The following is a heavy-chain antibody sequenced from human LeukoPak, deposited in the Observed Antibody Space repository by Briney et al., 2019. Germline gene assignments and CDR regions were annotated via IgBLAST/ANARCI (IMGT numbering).Heavy chain of an antibody. CDR3: ARRHSSGHDAFDI. Sequence: GASVKVSCKASGYTLTDYYMHWVRQAPGQGLEWMGWISPNSGGTNYAQNFQGRVTMTRDTSVSTAYMELSSLRSDDTAVYYCARRHSSGHDAFDIWGQGTMVTVSS. D-gene: IGHD6-19*01. CDR2: ISPNSGGT. J-gene: IGHJ3*02. CDR1: GYTLTDYY. V-gene: IGHV1-2*02.